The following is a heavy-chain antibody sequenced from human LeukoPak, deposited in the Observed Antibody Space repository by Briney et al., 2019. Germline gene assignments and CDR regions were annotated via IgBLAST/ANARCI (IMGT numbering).Heavy chain of an antibody. D-gene: IGHD3-10*01. CDR1: GFTFSSYS. CDR3: ARQANYYGRFDY. V-gene: IGHV3-48*01. Sequence: PGGSLRLSCAASGFTFSSYSMNWVRQAPGKGLEWVSYISGSSDSIYYADSVKGGFTISRDNAKSSLYLQMNSLRAEDTAMYFCARQANYYGRFDYWGQGTLVTVSS. CDR2: ISGSSDSI. J-gene: IGHJ4*02.